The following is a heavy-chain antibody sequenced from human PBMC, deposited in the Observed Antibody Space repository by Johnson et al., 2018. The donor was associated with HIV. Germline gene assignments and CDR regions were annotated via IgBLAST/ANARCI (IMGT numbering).Heavy chain of an antibody. CDR3: AKDTAMVRSAAAFDI. J-gene: IGHJ3*02. Sequence: VQVLESGGGVVQPGRSLKLSCAASGFPFCSYAIHWVRPGPGKGLELVAVISFDGSQKLQLDSVKGRFTNSRDNSENTLYQQMNSLRPEDTAVYYCAKDTAMVRSAAAFDIWGQGTMVTVSS. D-gene: IGHD5-18*01. CDR2: ISFDGSQK. CDR1: GFPFCSYA. V-gene: IGHV3-30*04.